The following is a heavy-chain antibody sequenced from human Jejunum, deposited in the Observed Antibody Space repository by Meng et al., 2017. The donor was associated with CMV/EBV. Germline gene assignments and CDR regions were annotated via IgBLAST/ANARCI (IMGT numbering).Heavy chain of an antibody. Sequence: FTFSRYAMSWVRQVPGKGLEWFSGISGSVAGTYYADSVKCRFTISIDNSKNTLYLQMNSLRAEDTAVYYCAKDLDYDFWSPLDYWGQGTLVTVSS. CDR1: FTFSRYA. J-gene: IGHJ4*02. CDR3: AKDLDYDFWSPLDY. V-gene: IGHV3-23*01. CDR2: ISGSVAGT. D-gene: IGHD3-3*01.